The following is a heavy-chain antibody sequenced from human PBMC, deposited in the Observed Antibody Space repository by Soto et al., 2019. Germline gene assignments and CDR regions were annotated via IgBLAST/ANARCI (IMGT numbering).Heavy chain of an antibody. J-gene: IGHJ5*02. Sequence: SDSLSLTRADYGASVYVYLWPWIRQPRGKGLEWIGEINHTGGTHYNKRLKSRVTMSVDTSKNQFSLRLSSVAAAETAIYYCATRRTLFGLMISPFDPWGQGTQVTVSS. CDR2: INHTGGT. CDR3: ATRRTLFGLMISPFDP. V-gene: IGHV4-34*01. CDR1: GASVYVYL. D-gene: IGHD3-3*01.